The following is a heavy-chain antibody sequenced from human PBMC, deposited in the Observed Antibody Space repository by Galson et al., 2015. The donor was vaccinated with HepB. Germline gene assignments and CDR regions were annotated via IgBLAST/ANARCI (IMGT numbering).Heavy chain of an antibody. Sequence: SVKVSCKASGYTFTGYYMHWVRQAPGQGLEWMGWINPNSGGTNYAQKFQGRVTMTRDTSISTAYMELSRLRSDDTAVYYCAREIAAATPPPGYWGQGTLVTVSS. CDR2: INPNSGGT. J-gene: IGHJ4*02. D-gene: IGHD6-13*01. CDR1: GYTFTGYY. CDR3: AREIAAATPPPGY. V-gene: IGHV1-2*02.